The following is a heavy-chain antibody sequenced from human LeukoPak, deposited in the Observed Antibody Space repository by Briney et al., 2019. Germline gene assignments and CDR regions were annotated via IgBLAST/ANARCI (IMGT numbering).Heavy chain of an antibody. CDR1: GYTFTSYY. D-gene: IGHD5-24*01. J-gene: IGHJ4*02. CDR2: INPSGGST. CDR3: ARGPLLRDGYKYYFDY. V-gene: IGHV1-46*01. Sequence: GASVKVSCKASGYTFTSYYMHWVRQAPGQGLEWMGIINPSGGSTSYAQEFQGRVTMTRDTSTSTVYMELSSLRSEDTAVYYCARGPLLRDGYKYYFDYWGQGTLVTVSS.